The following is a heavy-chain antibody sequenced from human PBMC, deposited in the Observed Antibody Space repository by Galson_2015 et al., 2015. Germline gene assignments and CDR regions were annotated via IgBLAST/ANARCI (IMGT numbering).Heavy chain of an antibody. CDR2: IYSGGTT. CDR1: GFTVSSNY. Sequence: SLRLSCAASGFTVSSNYMNWVRQAPGKELEWVSVIYSGGTTYYADSVKGRFTISRDNSKNTLYLQLNSLRADDTAVYYCATDPIVATIFRFWGQGALVTVSS. CDR3: ATDPIVATIFRF. J-gene: IGHJ4*02. D-gene: IGHD3-3*01. V-gene: IGHV3-53*01.